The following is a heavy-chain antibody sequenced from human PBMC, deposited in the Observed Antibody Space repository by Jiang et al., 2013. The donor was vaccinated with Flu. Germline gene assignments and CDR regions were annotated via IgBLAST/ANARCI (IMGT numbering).Heavy chain of an antibody. D-gene: IGHD3-16*01. CDR3: AERITSGRRAYPYGMDV. J-gene: IGHJ6*02. Sequence: KSRVTISVDKSKNQFSLKLSSVTAADTAVYYCAERITSGRRAYPYGMDVWGQGTTVTVSS. V-gene: IGHV4-4*02.